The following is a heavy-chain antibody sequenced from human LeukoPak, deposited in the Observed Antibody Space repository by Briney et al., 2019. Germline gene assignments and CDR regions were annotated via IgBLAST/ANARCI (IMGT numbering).Heavy chain of an antibody. Sequence: PGGSLRLSCAASGFTFRSYSMNWVRQAPGKGLEWVSSISAGSGYTYYADSVKGRFTISRDNAKNSLYLQMTSLRAEDTAVYYCGRDGSGLGEPHYFDYGGQGPLVTVSS. CDR3: GRDGSGLGEPHYFDY. CDR1: GFTFRSYS. V-gene: IGHV3-21*01. J-gene: IGHJ4*02. D-gene: IGHD3-16*01. CDR2: ISAGSGYT.